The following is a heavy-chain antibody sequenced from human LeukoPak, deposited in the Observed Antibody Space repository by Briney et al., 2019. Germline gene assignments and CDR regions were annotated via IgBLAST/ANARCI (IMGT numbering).Heavy chain of an antibody. CDR2: IDRSARTI. CDR3: AREGMDSGNSRWYFDL. D-gene: IGHD1-26*01. CDR1: GFTFSSYW. J-gene: IGHJ2*01. V-gene: IGHV3-48*04. Sequence: GGSLRLSCAASGFTFSSYWMSWVRQAPGKGLEWVAYIDRSARTIYYADSVKGRVTISRDDAKSSLYLQMNSLRAEDTAVYYCAREGMDSGNSRWYFDLWGRGTLVTVSS.